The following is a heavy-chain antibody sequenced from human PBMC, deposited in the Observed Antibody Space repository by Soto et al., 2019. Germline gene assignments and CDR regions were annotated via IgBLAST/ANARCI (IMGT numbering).Heavy chain of an antibody. CDR2: IYYSGST. CDR3: ARDDYGGTSGY. J-gene: IGHJ4*02. CDR1: GGSISSYY. V-gene: IGHV4-59*01. Sequence: SDTLSLTCTVSGGSISSYYWSWIRQPPGKGLEWIGYIYYSGSTNYNPSLKSRVTISVDTSKNQFSLKLSSVTAADTAVYYCARDDYGGTSGYWGQGTLVTVSS. D-gene: IGHD4-17*01.